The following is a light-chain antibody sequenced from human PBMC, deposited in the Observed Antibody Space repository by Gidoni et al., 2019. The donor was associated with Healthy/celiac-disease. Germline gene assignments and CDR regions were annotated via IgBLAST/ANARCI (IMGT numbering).Light chain of an antibody. V-gene: IGKV3-15*01. J-gene: IGKJ1*01. CDR2: GAS. CDR3: QQNNNRLWT. Sequence: EIVMTQSPATLSVSSGERATLSCRASQSISSNLAWYQQKPGQAPRLLIYGASTRATGIPVRFSGSGSGTELTLTISSLQSEDFAVYYCQQNNNRLWTFGQGTKVEIK. CDR1: QSISSN.